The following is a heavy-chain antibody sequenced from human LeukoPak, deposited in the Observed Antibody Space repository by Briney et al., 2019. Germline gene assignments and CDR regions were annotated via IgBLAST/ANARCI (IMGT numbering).Heavy chain of an antibody. CDR1: GGSFSGYY. J-gene: IGHJ6*02. CDR3: ARHLGGSWLYYYYYGMDV. V-gene: IGHV4-59*08. D-gene: IGHD6-13*01. CDR2: IYYSGST. Sequence: SETLSLTCAVYGGSFSGYYWSWIRQPPGKGLEWIGYIYYSGSTNYNPSLKSRVTISVDTSKNQFSLKLSSVTAADTAVYYCARHLGGSWLYYYYYGMDVWGQGTTVTVSS.